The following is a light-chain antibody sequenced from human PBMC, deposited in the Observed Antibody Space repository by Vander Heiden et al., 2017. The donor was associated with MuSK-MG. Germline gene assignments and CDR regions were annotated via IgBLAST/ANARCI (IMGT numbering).Light chain of an antibody. J-gene: IGKJ5*01. Sequence: DIQMTKSPSSLSASVGDRVTITCQASQDISNSLNWYQQKPGKAHNLLIYDASNLETGVPSRFRGRGAGSDFTFTISSLQPEDFATYYCQQEDSLPITFGQGTRMEIK. CDR3: QQEDSLPIT. V-gene: IGKV1-33*01. CDR2: DAS. CDR1: QDISNS.